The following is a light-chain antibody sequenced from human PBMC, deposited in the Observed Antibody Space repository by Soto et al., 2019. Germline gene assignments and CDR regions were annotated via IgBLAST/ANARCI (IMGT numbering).Light chain of an antibody. CDR3: QVWDSSSDHVV. J-gene: IGLJ2*01. V-gene: IGLV2-8*01. CDR2: AVD. CDR1: SRDVGGYDW. Sequence: QSVLTQPPSASGSPGQSVTISCTGTSRDVGGYDWVSWYQHHPGKVPRLLIYAVDKRPSGVPDRFSGSKSGNTASLTVSGLQAEDEADYYCQVWDSSSDHVVFGGGTKLTVL.